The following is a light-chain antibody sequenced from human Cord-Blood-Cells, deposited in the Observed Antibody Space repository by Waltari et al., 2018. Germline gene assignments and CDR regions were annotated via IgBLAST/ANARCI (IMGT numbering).Light chain of an antibody. CDR1: SGSVSTSYY. CDR3: VLYMGSGISV. V-gene: IGLV8-61*01. Sequence: QTVVTQEPSFSVSPGGTVTLTCGLSSGSVSTSYYPSWYQQTPGQAPRTLIYSTNTRSSGVPARFSGSIRGNKAALTITGAQADDESDYYCVLYMGSGISVFGGGTKLTVL. J-gene: IGLJ3*02. CDR2: STN.